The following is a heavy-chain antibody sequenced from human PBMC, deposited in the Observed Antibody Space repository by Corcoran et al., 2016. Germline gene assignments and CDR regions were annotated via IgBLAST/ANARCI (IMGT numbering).Heavy chain of an antibody. J-gene: IGHJ6*02. Sequence: QVQLVQSGAEVKKPGASVKVSCKASGYTFTSYAMHWVRQAPGQRLEWMGWINAGNGNTKYSQKFQGRVTITRDTSASTAYMELSSLRSEDTAVYYCARGVYGSGSYYAYDYYGMDLWGQGTTVTVSS. CDR2: INAGNGNT. CDR3: ARGVYGSGSYYAYDYYGMDL. CDR1: GYTFTSYA. D-gene: IGHD3-10*01. V-gene: IGHV1-3*01.